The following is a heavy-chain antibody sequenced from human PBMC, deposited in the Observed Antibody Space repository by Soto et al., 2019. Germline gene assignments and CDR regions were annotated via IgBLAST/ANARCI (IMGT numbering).Heavy chain of an antibody. J-gene: IGHJ6*02. CDR2: IDPSDSYT. V-gene: IGHV5-10-1*01. D-gene: IGHD3-3*01. CDR1: GYSFTSYW. Sequence: GESLKISCKGSGYSFTSYWISWVRQMPGKGLEWMGRIDPSDSYTNYSPSFQGHVTISADKSISTAYLQWSSLKASDTAMYYCARQREFWSGYFHYYYGMDVWGQGTTVTVSS. CDR3: ARQREFWSGYFHYYYGMDV.